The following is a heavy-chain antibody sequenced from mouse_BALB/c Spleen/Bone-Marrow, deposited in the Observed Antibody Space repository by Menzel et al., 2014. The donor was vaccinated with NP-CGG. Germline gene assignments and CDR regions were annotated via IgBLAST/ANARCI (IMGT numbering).Heavy chain of an antibody. J-gene: IGHJ2*01. V-gene: IGHV1S81*02. Sequence: QVHVKQSGAELVKPGASVKLSCKASGYTFTSYWMHWVKQRPGQGLEWIGEINPSNGRTNYNEKFKSKATLTVDKSSSTAYTQLSSLTSEDSAVYYCALYYYGSLDYWGQGTTLTVSS. CDR3: ALYYYGSLDY. CDR1: GYTFTSYW. D-gene: IGHD1-1*01. CDR2: INPSNGRT.